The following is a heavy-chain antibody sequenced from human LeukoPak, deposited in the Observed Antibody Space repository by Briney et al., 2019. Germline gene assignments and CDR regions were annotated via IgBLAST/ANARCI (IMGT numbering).Heavy chain of an antibody. V-gene: IGHV1-2*02. CDR3: ARGGELLWFGEFP. CDR1: GYTFTGYY. CDR2: INPNSGGT. J-gene: IGHJ5*02. Sequence: GASVTVSFTASGYTFTGYYMHWVRQAPGQGLEWMGWINPNSGGTNYAQKFQGRVTMTRDTSISTAYMELSRLRSDDTAVYYCARGGELLWFGEFPWGQGTLVTVSS. D-gene: IGHD3-10*01.